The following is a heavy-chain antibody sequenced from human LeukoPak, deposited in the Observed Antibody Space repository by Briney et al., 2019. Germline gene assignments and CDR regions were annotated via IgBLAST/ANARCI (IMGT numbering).Heavy chain of an antibody. D-gene: IGHD6-19*01. J-gene: IGHJ6*02. V-gene: IGHV4-34*01. Sequence: SETLSLTCAVYGGSFSGYYWSWIRQPPGKGLEWIGEINHSGSTNYNPSLKSRVTISVDTSKNQFSLKLSSVTAADTAVYYCAKGGQWLVRYYYDMDVWGQGTTVTVSS. CDR1: GGSFSGYY. CDR2: INHSGST. CDR3: AKGGQWLVRYYYDMDV.